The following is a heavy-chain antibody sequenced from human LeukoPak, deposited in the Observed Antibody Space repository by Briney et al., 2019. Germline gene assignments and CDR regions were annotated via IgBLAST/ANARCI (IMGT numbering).Heavy chain of an antibody. CDR3: AREGSGWPPYFDH. D-gene: IGHD6-19*01. Sequence: PGGSLRLSCAASGFTLSNYWMHWVRQAPGKGLVRVSRINIDGSSTTYADSVKGRFSISRDNAKNTLYLQMNSLRPEETAVYYCAREGSGWPPYFDHWGQGTLVTVSS. CDR1: GFTLSNYW. J-gene: IGHJ4*02. CDR2: INIDGSST. V-gene: IGHV3-74*01.